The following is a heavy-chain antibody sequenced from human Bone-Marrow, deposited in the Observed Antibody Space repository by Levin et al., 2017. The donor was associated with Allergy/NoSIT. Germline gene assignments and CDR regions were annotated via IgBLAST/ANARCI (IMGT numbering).Heavy chain of an antibody. V-gene: IGHV3-53*01. CDR1: GLTVSNNY. J-gene: IGHJ4*02. D-gene: IGHD1-14*01. CDR2: IYSGGDT. CDR3: ARHIPVTDLGF. Sequence: GGSLRLSCAASGLTVSNNYMSWVRQAPGKGLEWVALIYSGGDTYYADSVKGRFTISRDSSKNTLYLQMNSLRTEDTDVYHCARHIPVTDLGFWGRGTLVTVSS.